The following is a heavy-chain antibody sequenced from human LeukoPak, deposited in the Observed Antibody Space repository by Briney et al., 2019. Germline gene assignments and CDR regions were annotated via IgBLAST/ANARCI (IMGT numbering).Heavy chain of an antibody. CDR1: GGPITGYY. D-gene: IGHD6-13*01. CDR2: VSYRGST. Sequence: PSETLSLTCTVFGGPITGYYWSWIRQPPGKGLEWIGYVSYRGSTNYNPSLKSRVTISVDTSKNQFSLKLSSVTAADTAVYYCARPYSSNWYDAFHFWGQETMVTVSS. CDR3: ARPYSSNWYDAFHF. V-gene: IGHV4-59*01. J-gene: IGHJ3*01.